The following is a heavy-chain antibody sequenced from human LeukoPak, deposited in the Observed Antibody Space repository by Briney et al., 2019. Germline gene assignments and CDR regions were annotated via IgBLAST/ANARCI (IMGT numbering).Heavy chain of an antibody. V-gene: IGHV3-23*01. D-gene: IGHD3-10*01. CDR2: ISGSGGST. J-gene: IGHJ3*02. CDR1: GFTFSSYA. CDR3: AKASRGLLLWFGEKAFDI. Sequence: GGSLRLSCAASGFTFSSYAMSWVRQAPGKGLEWVSAISGSGGSTYYADSVKGRFTISRDNSKNTLYLQMNSLRAEDTAVYYCAKASRGLLLWFGEKAFDIWGQGTMVAVSS.